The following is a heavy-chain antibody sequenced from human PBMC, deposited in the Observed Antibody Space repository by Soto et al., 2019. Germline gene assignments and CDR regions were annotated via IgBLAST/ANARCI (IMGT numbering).Heavy chain of an antibody. CDR2: IYYSGST. Sequence: RSLTCTVSGGSISSGGYYWSWIRQHPGKGLEWIGYIYYSGSTYYNLSLKSRVTISVVTSKNQFSLKLSSVTAADTAVYYCARAGYYYDSSGYYSDPFDYWGQGTLVTVSS. CDR3: ARAGYYYDSSGYYSDPFDY. V-gene: IGHV4-31*03. D-gene: IGHD3-22*01. CDR1: GGSISSGGYY. J-gene: IGHJ4*02.